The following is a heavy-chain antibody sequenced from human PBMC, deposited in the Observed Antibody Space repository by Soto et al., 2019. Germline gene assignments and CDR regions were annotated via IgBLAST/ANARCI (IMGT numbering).Heavy chain of an antibody. CDR2: INHSGST. Sequence: LSLTCAVYGGSFSGYYWSWIRQPPGKGLEWIGEINHSGSTNYNPSLKSRVTISVDTSKNQFSLKLSSVTAADTAVYYCARGPIAARYYYYYYGMHVSGQGTTVTVSS. D-gene: IGHD6-6*01. CDR3: ARGPIAARYYYYYYGMHV. J-gene: IGHJ6*02. V-gene: IGHV4-34*01. CDR1: GGSFSGYY.